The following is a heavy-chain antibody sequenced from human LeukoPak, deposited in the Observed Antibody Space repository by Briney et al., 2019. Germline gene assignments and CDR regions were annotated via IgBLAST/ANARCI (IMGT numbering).Heavy chain of an antibody. J-gene: IGHJ4*02. Sequence: SETLSLTCTVSGGSISSSSYYWGWIRQPPGKGLEWIGSIYYSGSTYYNPSLKSRVTISVDTSKNQFSLKLSSVTAADTAVYYCARHVGGTTIVGPTDYWGQGTLVTVSS. D-gene: IGHD3-22*01. CDR2: IYYSGST. CDR3: ARHVGGTTIVGPTDY. CDR1: GGSISSSSYY. V-gene: IGHV4-39*01.